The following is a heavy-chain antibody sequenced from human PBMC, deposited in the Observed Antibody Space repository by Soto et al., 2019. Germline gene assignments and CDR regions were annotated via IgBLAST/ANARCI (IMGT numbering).Heavy chain of an antibody. CDR2: IIPIFGTA. Sequence: SVKVSCKASGGTFSSYAISWVRQAPGQGLEWMGGIIPIFGTANYAQKFQGRVTITADESTSTAYMELSSLRSEDTAVYYCARRTLRPTYYFDYWGQGTLVTVSS. CDR1: GGTFSSYA. CDR3: ARRTLRPTYYFDY. V-gene: IGHV1-69*13. J-gene: IGHJ4*02.